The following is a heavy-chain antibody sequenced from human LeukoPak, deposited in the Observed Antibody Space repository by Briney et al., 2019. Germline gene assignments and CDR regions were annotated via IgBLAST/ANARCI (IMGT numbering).Heavy chain of an antibody. CDR1: GFSFSSYA. D-gene: IGHD6-19*01. CDR2: ISVSGGDT. V-gene: IGHV3-23*01. Sequence: GGSLRLSCVASGFSFSSYAICWVRQAPGKGLEWVSGISVSGGDTYFADSVKGRFTISRDNSKNTVFLQMDSLRAEDTAVYYCAKTTAGYSSGRYPGWPIDYWGQGTLVTVSS. J-gene: IGHJ4*02. CDR3: AKTTAGYSSGRYPGWPIDY.